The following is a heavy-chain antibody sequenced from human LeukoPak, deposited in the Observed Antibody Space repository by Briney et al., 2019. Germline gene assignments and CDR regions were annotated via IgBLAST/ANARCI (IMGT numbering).Heavy chain of an antibody. CDR2: ISSNGGST. Sequence: PGGSLRLSCSASGFTFTSDAMHWVRQAPGQGLEYVSGISSNGGSTYYADSVKGRFTISRDNSKNTLYLQMSSLRTEDTALYYCAKGDSGYYYFDYWGQGTLVTVSS. D-gene: IGHD6-25*01. V-gene: IGHV3-64D*09. CDR3: AKGDSGYYYFDY. CDR1: GFTFTSDA. J-gene: IGHJ4*02.